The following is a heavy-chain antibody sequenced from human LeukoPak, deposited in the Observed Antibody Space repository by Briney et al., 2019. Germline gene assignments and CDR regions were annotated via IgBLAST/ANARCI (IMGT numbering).Heavy chain of an antibody. CDR1: GGTFSSYA. V-gene: IGHV1-69*04. J-gene: IGHJ6*03. Sequence: SVKVSCKASGGTFSSYAISWVRQAPGQGLEWMGRIIPILGIANYAQKFQGRVTITADKSTSTAYMELSSLRSEDTAMYYCARRFLEYLRPNYYYYYYMDVWGKGTTVTVSS. D-gene: IGHD3-3*01. CDR3: ARRFLEYLRPNYYYYYYMDV. CDR2: IIPILGIA.